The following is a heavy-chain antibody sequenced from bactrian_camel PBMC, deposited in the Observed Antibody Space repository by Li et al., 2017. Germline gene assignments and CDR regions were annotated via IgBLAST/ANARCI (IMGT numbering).Heavy chain of an antibody. CDR1: GDVAGTTC. J-gene: IGHJ6*01. CDR2: ISGDGTT. CDR3: AARLGGSLTLTEADFVH. D-gene: IGHD6*01. Sequence: HVQLVESGGGSVQAGGSLRLSCVASGDVAGTTCMAWYRQAPGAACELVSTISGDGTTYYLGSVKGRFTISKDNTKNTLYLQLNSLEPEDTDTYYCAARLGGSLTLTEADFVHWGQGTQVTVS. V-gene: IGHV3S53*01.